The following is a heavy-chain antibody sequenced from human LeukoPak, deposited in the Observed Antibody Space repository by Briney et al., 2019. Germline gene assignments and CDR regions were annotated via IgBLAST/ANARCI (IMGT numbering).Heavy chain of an antibody. CDR1: GYTFTSYG. Sequence: GASVKVSCKASGYTFTSYGISWVRQAPGQGLEWMGWISAYNGNTNYAQKLQGRVTMTTDTSTSTAYMELRSLRSDDTAVYYCARVPYDSSGYYYATERYGMDAWGQGTPVTVSS. CDR2: ISAYNGNT. V-gene: IGHV1-18*01. J-gene: IGHJ6*02. CDR3: ARVPYDSSGYYYATERYGMDA. D-gene: IGHD3-22*01.